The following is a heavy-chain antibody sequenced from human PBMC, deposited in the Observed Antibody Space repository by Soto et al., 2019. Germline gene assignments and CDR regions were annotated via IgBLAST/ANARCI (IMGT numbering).Heavy chain of an antibody. CDR1: GYSFNSHW. CDR2: IYPCDSDT. D-gene: IGHD6-13*01. CDR3: ARDGRSSTWFFDY. J-gene: IGHJ4*02. Sequence: GAALKISWKGSGYSFNSHWIGWVRQMPGKGLEWMGIIYPCDSDTRYSPSFQGQVTISVDKSISTAYLQWGSLKASDTAMYYCARDGRSSTWFFDYWGQGTLVTVSS. V-gene: IGHV5-51*01.